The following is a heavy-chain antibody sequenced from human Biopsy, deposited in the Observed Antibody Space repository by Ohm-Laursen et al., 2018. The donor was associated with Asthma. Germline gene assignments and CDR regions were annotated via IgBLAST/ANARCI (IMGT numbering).Heavy chain of an antibody. D-gene: IGHD3-3*01. CDR2: ISYGGKT. CDR1: GGSMTPTGHY. CDR3: ARRITIFGVVQKDHGMDA. J-gene: IGHJ6*02. V-gene: IGHV4-39*01. Sequence: GTLSLTCTVSGGSMTPTGHYWDWIRQAPGKGLEWIGYISYGGKTSYNPSLKNRVTISRDTSKNQFSLRLTSVTAADTAVYFCARRITIFGVVQKDHGMDAWGQGTTAIVSS.